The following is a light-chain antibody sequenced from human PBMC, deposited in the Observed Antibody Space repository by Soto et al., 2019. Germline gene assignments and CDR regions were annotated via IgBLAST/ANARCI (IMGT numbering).Light chain of an antibody. CDR1: RSNLGTNP. V-gene: IGLV1-44*01. CDR3: AAWDDSLNSVI. J-gene: IGLJ2*01. Sequence: QSVLTQPPSASGTPGQSVSISCSGSRSNLGTNPVNWYQQLPGTTPKLLFYTNTQRPSGVPDRFSASKSGTSASLAISGLQSDDEADYYCAAWDDSLNSVIFGGGTKLTVL. CDR2: TNT.